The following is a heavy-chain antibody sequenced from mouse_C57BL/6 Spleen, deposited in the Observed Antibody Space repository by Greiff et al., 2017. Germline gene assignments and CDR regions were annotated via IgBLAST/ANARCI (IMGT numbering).Heavy chain of an antibody. D-gene: IGHD2-13*01. V-gene: IGHV1-52*01. Sequence: QVQLQQPGAELVRPGSSVKMSCKASGYTFTSYWMHWVKQRPIQGLEWIGNIDPSDSETHYNQKFKDKATLTVDKSSSTAYMQLSSVTSEDSAVYNCARGENYFDYWGQGTTLTVSS. CDR1: GYTFTSYW. CDR3: ARGENYFDY. CDR2: IDPSDSET. J-gene: IGHJ2*01.